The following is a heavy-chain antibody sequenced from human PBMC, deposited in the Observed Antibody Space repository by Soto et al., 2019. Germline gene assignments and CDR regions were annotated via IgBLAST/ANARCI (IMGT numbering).Heavy chain of an antibody. D-gene: IGHD7-27*01. J-gene: IGHJ4*02. CDR3: ARDTGDGTFDF. CDR1: GYTFSSYA. V-gene: IGHV1-3*01. Sequence: ASVKVSCKASGYTFSSYAMHWVRQAPGQRLEWMGWIDAGYGNTKSSQKFQDRVTISRDTSASTAYMELTSLRSEDTAVYYCARDTGDGTFDFWGQGTLVTVSS. CDR2: IDAGYGNT.